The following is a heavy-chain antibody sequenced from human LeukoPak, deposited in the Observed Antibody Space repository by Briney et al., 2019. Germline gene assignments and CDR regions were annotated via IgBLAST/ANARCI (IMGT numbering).Heavy chain of an antibody. CDR1: GFSFSRYG. Sequence: GGSLTLSCAASGFSFSRYGMKWVRQAPGKGLEWLSYIRNSDSTTYYADSVKGRFTISRDNAKNSLYLQMDSLRVEDTAVYYCAKRADSSADSCDYWGEGTLVTVSS. D-gene: IGHD3-22*01. CDR2: IRNSDSTT. V-gene: IGHV3-48*04. J-gene: IGHJ4*02. CDR3: AKRADSSADSCDY.